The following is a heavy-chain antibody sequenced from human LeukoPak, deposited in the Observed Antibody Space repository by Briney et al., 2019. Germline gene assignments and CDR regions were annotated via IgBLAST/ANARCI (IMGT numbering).Heavy chain of an antibody. Sequence: GGSLRLSCAASGFTFSDYYMSWIRQAPGKGLEWVSYISSSGTTIYYADSVKGRFTISRDNAKNSLYLQMNSLRAEDTAVYYCARDILTGYYLDYWGQGTLVTVSS. D-gene: IGHD3-9*01. V-gene: IGHV3-11*01. CDR2: ISSSGTTI. CDR1: GFTFSDYY. CDR3: ARDILTGYYLDY. J-gene: IGHJ4*02.